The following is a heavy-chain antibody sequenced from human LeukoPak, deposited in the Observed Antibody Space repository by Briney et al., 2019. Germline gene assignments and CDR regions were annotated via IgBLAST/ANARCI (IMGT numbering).Heavy chain of an antibody. V-gene: IGHV2-5*01. CDR3: AHAISAAGYHY. Sequence: SGPTLFNPPPTLTLTCTFSGFALSTSGVAVGWIRQPPGKALEWLALIFWNDDKRYSPSLKSRLTITKDTSKNQVVLTMTNTDPVDTATYYCAHAISAAGYHYWGQGTLVTVSS. CDR1: GFALSTSGVA. CDR2: IFWNDDK. D-gene: IGHD6-13*01. J-gene: IGHJ4*02.